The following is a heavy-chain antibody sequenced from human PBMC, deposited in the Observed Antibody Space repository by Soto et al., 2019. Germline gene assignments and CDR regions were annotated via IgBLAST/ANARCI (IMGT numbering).Heavy chain of an antibody. CDR2: INHSGST. Sequence: QVQLQQWGAGLLKPSETLSLTCAVYGGSFSGYYWSWIRQPPGKGLEWIGEINHSGSTNYNPSLKRRVTISVDTAKNQFSLKLSSVTAADTAVYYCAIARRDSSGYCPFDYWGQGTLVTVSS. J-gene: IGHJ4*02. CDR1: GGSFSGYY. V-gene: IGHV4-34*01. D-gene: IGHD3-22*01. CDR3: AIARRDSSGYCPFDY.